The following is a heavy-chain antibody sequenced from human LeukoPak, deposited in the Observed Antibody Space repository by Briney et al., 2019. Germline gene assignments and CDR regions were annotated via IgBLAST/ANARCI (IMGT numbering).Heavy chain of an antibody. D-gene: IGHD2-15*01. CDR2: ISYDGRNK. J-gene: IGHJ4*02. CDR3: ARGSAGCCHFDY. Sequence: GESLRLSCAASGFTFSSYAMQWVRPAPGKGVEWVAVISYDGRNKSYADSVKGRLTISRDNSKNTLYLQMNSVRAEDTAVYYCARGSAGCCHFDYWGQGTLVTVSS. CDR1: GFTFSSYA. V-gene: IGHV3-30*04.